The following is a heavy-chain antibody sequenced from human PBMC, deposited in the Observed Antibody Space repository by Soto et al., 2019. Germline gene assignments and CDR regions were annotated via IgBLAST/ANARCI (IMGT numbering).Heavy chain of an antibody. J-gene: IGHJ4*02. CDR1: GGSISSGGYY. CDR2: IYYTGGP. V-gene: IGHV4-31*03. CDR3: ARASGRFGEFSNY. Sequence: PSETLSLTCTVSGGSISSGGYYWSWIRQHPGKGLEWIGYIYYTGGPYYNPSLKSRVTISVDTSKNQFSLKLSSVTAADTAVYYCARASGRFGEFSNYWGQGTLVTVSS. D-gene: IGHD3-10*01.